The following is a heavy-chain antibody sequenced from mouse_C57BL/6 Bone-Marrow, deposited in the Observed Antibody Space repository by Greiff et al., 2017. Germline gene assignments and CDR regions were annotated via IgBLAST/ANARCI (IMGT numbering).Heavy chain of an antibody. CDR3: ARSGGSSFDY. CDR2: INPNNGGT. D-gene: IGHD1-1*01. V-gene: IGHV1-22*01. CDR1: GYTFTDYN. Sequence: EVQLQQSGPELVKSGASVKMSCKASGYTFTDYNMHWVKQSHGKSLEWIGYINPNNGGTSYNQKFKGKATLTVNKSSSTAYMELRSLTSEDSAVYYCARSGGSSFDYWGQGTTLTVSS. J-gene: IGHJ2*01.